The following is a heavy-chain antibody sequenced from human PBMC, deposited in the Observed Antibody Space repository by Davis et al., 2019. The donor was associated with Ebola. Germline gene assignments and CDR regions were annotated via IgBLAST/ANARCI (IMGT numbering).Heavy chain of an antibody. Sequence: GESLKISCAASGFTFSNAWMSWVRQAPGKGLEWVGRIKSKTDGGTTDYAAPVKGRFTISRDDSKNTLYLQMNSLKTEDTAVYYCTTDPYYDFWSGYPYDYWGQGTLVTVSS. J-gene: IGHJ4*02. CDR2: IKSKTDGGTT. CDR1: GFTFSNAW. CDR3: TTDPYYDFWSGYPYDY. D-gene: IGHD3-3*01. V-gene: IGHV3-15*01.